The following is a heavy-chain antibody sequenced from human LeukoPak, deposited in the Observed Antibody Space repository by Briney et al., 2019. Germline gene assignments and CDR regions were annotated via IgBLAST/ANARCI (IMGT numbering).Heavy chain of an antibody. Sequence: GGSLRLSCAASGPTFSSHWMHWVRQAPGKGLVWVSRVNSDGSSTSYADSVKGRFTIFRDNAKNTLYLQMSSLRVEDTAVYYCAAGPADNSYDNYWGQGTLVTVSS. D-gene: IGHD5-18*01. CDR1: GPTFSSHW. J-gene: IGHJ4*02. V-gene: IGHV3-74*01. CDR2: VNSDGSST. CDR3: AAGPADNSYDNY.